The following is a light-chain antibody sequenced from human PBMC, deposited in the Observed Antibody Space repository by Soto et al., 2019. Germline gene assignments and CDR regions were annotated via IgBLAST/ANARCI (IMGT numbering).Light chain of an antibody. CDR1: QSISRW. J-gene: IGKJ2*01. CDR3: QQYNSYPYT. V-gene: IGKV1-5*03. CDR2: TAA. Sequence: DIQMTQSPSTLPASVGDRVTITCRASQSISRWWAWYKQKPGRATNLLIYTAASLESGVPSKFSGRGSGTEFPLTISSLRPDDFATYCCQQYNSYPYTFGQGTKLELK.